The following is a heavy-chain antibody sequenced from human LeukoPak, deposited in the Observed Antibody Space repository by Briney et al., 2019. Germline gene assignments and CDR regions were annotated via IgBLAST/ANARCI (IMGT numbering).Heavy chain of an antibody. CDR3: ARTITTWFDP. Sequence: PGGSLRLSCAASGFTFSSYAMHWVRQAPGKGLEWVAVISYDGSNKYYADSVKGRFTTSRDNSKNTLYLQMNSLRADDTAVYYCARTITTWFDPWGQGTLVTVSS. J-gene: IGHJ5*02. CDR1: GFTFSSYA. D-gene: IGHD4/OR15-4a*01. CDR2: ISYDGSNK. V-gene: IGHV3-30*04.